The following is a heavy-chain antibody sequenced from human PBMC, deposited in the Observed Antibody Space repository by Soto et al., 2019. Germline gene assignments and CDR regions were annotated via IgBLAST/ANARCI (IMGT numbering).Heavy chain of an antibody. Sequence: QVQLVQSGAEVKKPGSSVKVSCKASGGTLSNYAFTWVRQAPGQGLEWMGWVIPIFNTANYAQRFQGRVTITADESTSTAYMELNSLRSEDTAVYYCARVRPTDYVGNYNNGMDVWGQGPPVTVSS. D-gene: IGHD4-17*01. CDR2: VIPIFNTA. V-gene: IGHV1-69*01. CDR3: ARVRPTDYVGNYNNGMDV. CDR1: GGTLSNYA. J-gene: IGHJ6*02.